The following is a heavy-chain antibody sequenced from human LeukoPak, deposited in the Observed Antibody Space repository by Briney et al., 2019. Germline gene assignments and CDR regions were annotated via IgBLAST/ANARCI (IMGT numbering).Heavy chain of an antibody. J-gene: IGHJ4*02. V-gene: IGHV1-69*01. CDR3: ARAESSGPERLVLVHFDY. CDR1: GGTFSSYA. Sequence: ASVKVSCKASGGTFSSYAISWVRQAPGQGLAWMGGMIPIFGTANYAQKFQGRVTITADESTSTAYMEPSSLRSEGTAVYYCARAESSGPERLVLVHFDYWGQGTLVTVSS. D-gene: IGHD1-1*01. CDR2: MIPIFGTA.